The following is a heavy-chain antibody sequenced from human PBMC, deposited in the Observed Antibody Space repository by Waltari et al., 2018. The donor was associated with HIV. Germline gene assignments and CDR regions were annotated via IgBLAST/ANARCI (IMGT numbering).Heavy chain of an antibody. V-gene: IGHV3-30*04. Sequence: QVQLLDSGGGVVQPGRSLRLSCAPSGFTFSSYSMHWVRHAPGKVLECGAFISKAGRNTEYAACVKGRFPISRDNFTGTLYLQMSSLRAEDTAIYYFAIDDCLSTSCLFEYWGQGTRVTVAS. CDR1: GFTFSSYS. D-gene: IGHD2-2*01. J-gene: IGHJ4*02. CDR2: ISKAGRNT. CDR3: AIDDCLSTSCLFEY.